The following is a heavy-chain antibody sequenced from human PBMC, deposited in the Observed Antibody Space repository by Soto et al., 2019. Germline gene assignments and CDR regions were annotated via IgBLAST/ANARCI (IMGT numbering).Heavy chain of an antibody. CDR3: ARLHGRGPLSCFDF. J-gene: IGHJ4*02. Sequence: SETLSLTCTVSGGSISSDYWSWIRQPPGKGLEWIGYIYYSGSTNYNPSLKSRVTISVDTSKNQFSLKLSSVTAADTAVYYCARLHGRGPLSCFDFRGQGALVTLSS. V-gene: IGHV4-59*08. CDR2: IYYSGST. D-gene: IGHD2-15*01. CDR1: GGSISSDY.